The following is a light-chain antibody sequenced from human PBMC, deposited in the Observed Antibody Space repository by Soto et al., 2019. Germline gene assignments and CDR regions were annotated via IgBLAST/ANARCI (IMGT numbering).Light chain of an antibody. Sequence: DIQMTQSPSTLSGSVGDRVTITCRASQTISSWLAWYQQKPGKAPKLLIYKASTLKSGVPSRFSASGSGTEFTLTISSLQPDDFATYYCQHYNSYSEALGQGTKVELK. CDR3: QHYNSYSEA. CDR2: KAS. J-gene: IGKJ1*01. CDR1: QTISSW. V-gene: IGKV1-5*03.